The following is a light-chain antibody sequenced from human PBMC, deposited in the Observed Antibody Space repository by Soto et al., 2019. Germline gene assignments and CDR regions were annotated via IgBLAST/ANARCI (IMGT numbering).Light chain of an antibody. V-gene: IGLV2-14*01. CDR3: SSYSSSSTLV. J-gene: IGLJ1*01. Sequence: QSVLTQPASVSGSPGQSITIACTGTSSDVGGYKYVSWYQQHPGKAPKLMIYEVSNRPSGVSNRFSGSKSGNTASLTISGLQAEDEADYYCSSYSSSSTLVFATGTKVTV. CDR2: EVS. CDR1: SSDVGGYKY.